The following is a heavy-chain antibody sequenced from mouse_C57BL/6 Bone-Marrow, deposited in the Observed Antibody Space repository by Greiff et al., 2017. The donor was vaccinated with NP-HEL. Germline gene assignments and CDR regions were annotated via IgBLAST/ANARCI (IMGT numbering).Heavy chain of an antibody. CDR1: GFTFSDYG. J-gene: IGHJ3*01. D-gene: IGHD4-1*01. CDR3: ARAKLGQIAY. V-gene: IGHV5-17*01. CDR2: ISSGSSTI. Sequence: EVHLVESGGGLVKPGGSLKLSCAASGFTFSDYGMHWVRQAPEKGLEWVAYISSGSSTIYYVDTVKGRFTISRDNAKNTLFLQMTSLRSEDTAMYYCARAKLGQIAYWGQGTLVTVSA.